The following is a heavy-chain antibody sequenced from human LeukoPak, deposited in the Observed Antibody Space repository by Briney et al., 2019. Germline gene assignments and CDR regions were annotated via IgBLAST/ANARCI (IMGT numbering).Heavy chain of an antibody. Sequence: PSETLSLTCTVSGASISNNNYYWAWLRQPPGKGLECIGSIYYSATPYSNPSLKSRVTISVDTSKNQFSLRLSSVTAADTAVYYCAGNIAARLDYWGQGTLVTVSS. CDR1: GASISNNNYY. CDR3: AGNIAARLDY. V-gene: IGHV4-39*01. D-gene: IGHD6-6*01. J-gene: IGHJ4*02. CDR2: IYYSATP.